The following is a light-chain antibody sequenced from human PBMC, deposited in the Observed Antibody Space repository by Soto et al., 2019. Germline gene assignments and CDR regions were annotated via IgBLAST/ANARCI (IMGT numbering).Light chain of an antibody. V-gene: IGLV2-23*02. J-gene: IGLJ2*01. CDR2: EVT. CDR1: SSDVGRYNL. CDR3: CSYAGSSTYVL. Sequence: QSALTQPASVSGSPGQSITFSCAGTSSDVGRYNLVSWYQHHPGTAPKLMIYEVTKRPSGVSDRFSGSKSGNTASLTISGLQAEDEADYYCCSYAGSSTYVLFGGGTKLTVL.